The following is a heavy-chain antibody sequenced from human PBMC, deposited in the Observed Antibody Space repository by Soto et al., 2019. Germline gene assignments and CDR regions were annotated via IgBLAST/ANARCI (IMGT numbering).Heavy chain of an antibody. J-gene: IGHJ6*02. V-gene: IGHV4-30-2*01. CDR2: IYHSGST. D-gene: IGHD2-15*01. CDR3: ARAGYCSGGSCYDGDYYYGMDV. Sequence: SETLSLTCAVSGGSISSGGYSWSWIRQPPGKGLEWIGYIYHSGSTYYNPSLKSRVTISVDRSKNQFSLKLSSVTAADTAVYYCARAGYCSGGSCYDGDYYYGMDVWGQGTTVTVSS. CDR1: GGSISSGGYS.